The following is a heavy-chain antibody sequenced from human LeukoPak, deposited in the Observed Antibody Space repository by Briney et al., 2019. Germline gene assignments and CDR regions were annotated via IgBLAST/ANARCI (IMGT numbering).Heavy chain of an antibody. CDR2: IYYSGST. CDR3: AREGVTGGRLRNLDY. V-gene: IGHV4-39*02. J-gene: IGHJ4*02. Sequence: NPSETLSLTCTVSGGSISSSSYYWNWIRQPPGKGLEWIGSIYYSGSTYYNPSLKSRVTISVDTSTNQFSLKLSSVTAADTAVYYCAREGVTGGRLRNLDYWGQGTLVTVSS. D-gene: IGHD7-27*01. CDR1: GGSISSSSYY.